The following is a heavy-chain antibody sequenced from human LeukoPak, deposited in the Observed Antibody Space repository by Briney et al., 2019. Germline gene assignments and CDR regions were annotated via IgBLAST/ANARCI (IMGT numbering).Heavy chain of an antibody. Sequence: GASVKVSCKASGYTFTGYYMHWVRQAAGQGLEWLGWINTKTNDRGYAQKFQGRVTMTRDNSIRTGYMELRSLTIEDTAVYYCARVRPGPYNWFDPWGQGTLVTVSP. CDR2: INTKTNDR. V-gene: IGHV1-2*02. CDR3: ARVRPGPYNWFDP. CDR1: GYTFTGYY. J-gene: IGHJ5*02. D-gene: IGHD3-10*01.